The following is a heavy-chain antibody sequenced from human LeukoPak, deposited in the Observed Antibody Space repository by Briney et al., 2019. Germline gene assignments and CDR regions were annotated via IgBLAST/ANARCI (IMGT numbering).Heavy chain of an antibody. CDR2: ISSSSSYI. CDR1: GFTFSSYS. Sequence: GGSLRLSCAASGFTFSSYSMNWVRQAPGKGLGWVSSISSSSSYIYYADSVKGRFTISRDNAKNSLYLQMNSLRAEDTAVYYCARSVITFGGVIVLAGYYYGMDVWGQGTTVTVSS. D-gene: IGHD3-16*02. CDR3: ARSVITFGGVIVLAGYYYGMDV. J-gene: IGHJ6*02. V-gene: IGHV3-21*01.